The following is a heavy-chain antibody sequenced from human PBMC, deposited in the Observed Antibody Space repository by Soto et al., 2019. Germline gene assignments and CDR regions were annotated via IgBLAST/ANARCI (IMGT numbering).Heavy chain of an antibody. CDR3: AREGPAEVGATFHYYYGMEV. D-gene: IGHD1-26*01. V-gene: IGHV1-3*01. CDR2: INAGSGNT. Sequence: ASVKVSCKASGYTSTNYGMHWVRQAPGQRLEWMGWINAGSGNTKYSQKFQGRITITRDTSASTVYMELSSLRSEDTAVYYCAREGPAEVGATFHYYYGMEVWGQGTTVTVSS. J-gene: IGHJ6*02. CDR1: GYTSTNYG.